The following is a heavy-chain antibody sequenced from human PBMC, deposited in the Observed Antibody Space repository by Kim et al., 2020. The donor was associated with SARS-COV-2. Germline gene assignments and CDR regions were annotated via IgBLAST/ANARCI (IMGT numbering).Heavy chain of an antibody. D-gene: IGHD6-13*01. V-gene: IGHV3-23*01. J-gene: IGHJ5*02. CDR1: GFTFSSYA. CDR3: AKLGITPGYSSSWYLGGAFDP. Sequence: GGSLRLSCAASGFTFSSYAMSWVRQAPGKGLEWVSAISGSGGSTYYADSVKGRFTISRDNSKNTLYLQMNSLRAEDTAVYYCAKLGITPGYSSSWYLGGAFDPWGQGTLVTVSS. CDR2: ISGSGGST.